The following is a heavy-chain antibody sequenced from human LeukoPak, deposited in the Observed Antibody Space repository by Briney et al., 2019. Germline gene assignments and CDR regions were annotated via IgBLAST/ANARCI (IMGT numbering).Heavy chain of an antibody. J-gene: IGHJ4*02. CDR2: IGISSGNT. D-gene: IGHD1-1*01. CDR3: ARDHNYAFDN. Sequence: GSLRPSCPASGFPLSDYSMNWVRQAPGKRLEWISYIGISSGNTKYADSVKGRFTISADNARNSLYLQMNSLRVEDTAVYYCARDHNYAFDNWGQGTLVSVSS. CDR1: GFPLSDYS. V-gene: IGHV3-48*04.